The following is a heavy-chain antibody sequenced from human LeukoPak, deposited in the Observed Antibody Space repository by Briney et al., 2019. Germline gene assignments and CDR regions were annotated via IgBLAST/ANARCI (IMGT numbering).Heavy chain of an antibody. J-gene: IGHJ4*02. Sequence: SETLSLTCTVPGGSISSYYWSWIRQPPGKGLEWIGYIYYSGSTNYNPSLKSRVTISVDTSKNQFSLKLSSVTAADTAVYYCARVGNGGSCFDYWGQGTLVTVSS. CDR2: IYYSGST. CDR3: ARVGNGGSCFDY. D-gene: IGHD2-15*01. CDR1: GGSISSYY. V-gene: IGHV4-59*01.